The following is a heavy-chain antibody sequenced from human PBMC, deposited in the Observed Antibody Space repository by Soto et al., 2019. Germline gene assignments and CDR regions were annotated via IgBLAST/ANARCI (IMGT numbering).Heavy chain of an antibody. CDR3: ARDPGDCSRGSCYYYYGMDV. V-gene: IGHV1-69*01. CDR2: IIPIFGTA. Sequence: QVQLVQSGAEVKKPGSSVKVSCRASGGTFSSYAISWVRQAPGQGLEWMGGIIPIFGTANYAQKFQGRVMITADESTSTAYMELSSLRSEDTAAYYCARDPGDCSRGSCYYYYGMDVWGQGTTVTVSS. J-gene: IGHJ6*02. D-gene: IGHD2-15*01. CDR1: GGTFSSYA.